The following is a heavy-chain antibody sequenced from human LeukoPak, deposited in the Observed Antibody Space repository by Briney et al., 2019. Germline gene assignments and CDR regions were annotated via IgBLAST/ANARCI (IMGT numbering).Heavy chain of an antibody. CDR1: GGSFSGYY. V-gene: IGHV4-34*01. Sequence: PSETLSLTCAVYGGSFSGYYWSWIRQPPGKGLEWIGETNHSGSTNYNPSLKSRVTISVDTSKNQFSLKLSSVTAADTAVYYCARGWYYDILTGYYSPAYYFDYWGQGTLVTVSS. CDR3: ARGWYYDILTGYYSPAYYFDY. CDR2: TNHSGST. D-gene: IGHD3-9*01. J-gene: IGHJ4*02.